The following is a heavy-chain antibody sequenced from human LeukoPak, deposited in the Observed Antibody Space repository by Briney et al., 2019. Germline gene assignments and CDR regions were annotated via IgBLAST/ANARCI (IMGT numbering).Heavy chain of an antibody. CDR2: INPDGGVT. J-gene: IGHJ6*03. D-gene: IGHD2-8*01. V-gene: IGHV1-2*02. Sequence: ASMKVSCKASGYSFTGYYIHWVRQAPGQGLEWMGWINPDGGVTKSAQNFQGRVTMTRDKSINTVYMELSGLTSDDTALYYCARGPNHYYYLDFWGTGTTVSVSS. CDR1: GYSFTGYY. CDR3: ARGPNHYYYLDF.